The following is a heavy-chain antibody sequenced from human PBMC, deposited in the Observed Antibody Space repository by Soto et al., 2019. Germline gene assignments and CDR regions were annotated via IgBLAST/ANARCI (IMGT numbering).Heavy chain of an antibody. CDR2: ISTSSGNR. D-gene: IGHD4-17*01. CDR1: GYTFTSYD. J-gene: IGHJ4*02. CDR3: ARTNGDLDY. Sequence: QVKLVQSGAEVKKPGASVKVSCKASGYTFTSYDINWVRQGTGQGLEWMGWISTSSGNRGYAQKFQGRVTMTRDTSISTAYMELSSLRSDDTAVYYCARTNGDLDYWGQGTLVTVSS. V-gene: IGHV1-8*01.